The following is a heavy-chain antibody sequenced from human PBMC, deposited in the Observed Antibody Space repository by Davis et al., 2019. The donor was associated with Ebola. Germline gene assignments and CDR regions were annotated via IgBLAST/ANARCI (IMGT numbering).Heavy chain of an antibody. CDR3: TTPGGQDSGYDVFDI. CDR2: INPNSGGT. Sequence: AASVKVSCKASGYTFTGYYMHWVRQAPGQGLEWMGRINPNSGGTNYAQKFQDRVTLTKDTSTNTAYMELRSLRSDDTALYYCTTPGGQDSGYDVFDIWGQGTMVTVSS. V-gene: IGHV1-2*06. D-gene: IGHD5-12*01. CDR1: GYTFTGYY. J-gene: IGHJ3*02.